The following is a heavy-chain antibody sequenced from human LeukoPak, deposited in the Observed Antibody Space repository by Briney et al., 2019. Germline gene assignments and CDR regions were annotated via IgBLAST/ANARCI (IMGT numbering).Heavy chain of an antibody. Sequence: PGGSLRLSCAASGFTFSSYAMSWVRQAPGKGLEWVSVISTGGGSTYYADSVKGRFTISGGNSKNTLYLHMNSLRAEDTAVYYCAKGKSDSCYSPIDYWGQGTLVTVSS. D-gene: IGHD2-15*01. J-gene: IGHJ4*02. CDR2: ISTGGGST. CDR3: AKGKSDSCYSPIDY. CDR1: GFTFSSYA. V-gene: IGHV3-23*01.